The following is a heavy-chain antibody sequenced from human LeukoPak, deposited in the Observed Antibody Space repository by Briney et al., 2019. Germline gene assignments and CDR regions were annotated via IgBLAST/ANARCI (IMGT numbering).Heavy chain of an antibody. CDR2: IIPILGIA. CDR3: ATTLGYSYGYPFDY. CDR1: GGTFSSYA. Sequence: GASVKVSCKASGGTFSSYAISWVRQAPGQGLEWMGRIIPILGIANYAQKFQGRVTITADKSTSTAYMELSSLRSEDTAVYYCATTLGYSYGYPFDYWGQGTLVTVSS. V-gene: IGHV1-69*04. J-gene: IGHJ4*02. D-gene: IGHD5-18*01.